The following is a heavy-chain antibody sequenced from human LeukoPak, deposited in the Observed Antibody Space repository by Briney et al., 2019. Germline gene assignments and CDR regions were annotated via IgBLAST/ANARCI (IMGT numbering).Heavy chain of an antibody. V-gene: IGHV1-69*04. CDR3: ARERGRVATIDY. CDR1: GGTFSSYA. D-gene: IGHD5-12*01. J-gene: IGHJ4*02. CDR2: IIPILGIA. Sequence: SVKVSCKASGGTFSSYAISWVRQAPGQGLEWMGRIIPILGIANYAQKFQGRVTITADKSTSTAYMELSSLRSEDTAVYYCARERGRVATIDYWGQGTLVTVSS.